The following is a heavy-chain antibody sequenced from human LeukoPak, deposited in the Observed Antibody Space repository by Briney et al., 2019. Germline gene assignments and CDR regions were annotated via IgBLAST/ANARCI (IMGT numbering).Heavy chain of an antibody. CDR3: ARAFQSLGGLSLPDY. J-gene: IGHJ4*02. D-gene: IGHD3-16*02. V-gene: IGHV7-4-1*02. CDR1: GYTFTNYA. Sequence: ASVKVSCKTSGYTFTNYAMNWVRQAPGQGLEWMGWIHPSTGKPTYAQGFTGRFVFSLDTSVSTTYLQISSLKAKDTAVYYCARAFQSLGGLSLPDYWGQGTLVTVSS. CDR2: IHPSTGKP.